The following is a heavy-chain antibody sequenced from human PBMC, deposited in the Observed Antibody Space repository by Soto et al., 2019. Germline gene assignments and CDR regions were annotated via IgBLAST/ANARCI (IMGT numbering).Heavy chain of an antibody. CDR3: AKDWEGGFWSGYPNY. CDR2: ISYDGSNK. CDR1: GFTFSSYG. Sequence: GGSLRLSCAASGFTFSSYGMHWVRQAPGKGLEWVAVISYDGSNKYYADSVKGRFTISRDNSKNTLYLQMNSLRAEDTAVYYCAKDWEGGFWSGYPNYWGQGTLVTVSS. D-gene: IGHD3-3*01. V-gene: IGHV3-30*18. J-gene: IGHJ4*02.